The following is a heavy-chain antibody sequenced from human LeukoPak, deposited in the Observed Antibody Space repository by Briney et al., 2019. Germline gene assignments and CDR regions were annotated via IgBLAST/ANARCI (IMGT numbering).Heavy chain of an antibody. J-gene: IGHJ5*02. D-gene: IGHD3-3*01. CDR3: ARGLRFLEWLPGWFDP. Sequence: ASVKVSCKASGYTFTSYDINWVRQATGQGLEWMGWMNPNSGNTGYAQKFQGRVTITRNTSISTAYMELSSLRSEDTAVYYCARGLRFLEWLPGWFDPWGQGTLVTVSS. CDR2: MNPNSGNT. V-gene: IGHV1-8*03. CDR1: GYTFTSYD.